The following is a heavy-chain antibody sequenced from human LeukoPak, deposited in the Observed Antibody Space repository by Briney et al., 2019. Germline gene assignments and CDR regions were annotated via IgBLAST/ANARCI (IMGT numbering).Heavy chain of an antibody. Sequence: PGGSLRLSCAASGFTFDDYAMHWVRQAPGKGLEWVSLIGWDGGSTYYVDSVKGRFTISRDNSKNSLYLKMNSLRAEDTALYYCAKERFEYSGSPILDYWGQGTLVTVSS. V-gene: IGHV3-43D*03. D-gene: IGHD6-6*01. J-gene: IGHJ4*02. CDR1: GFTFDDYA. CDR2: IGWDGGST. CDR3: AKERFEYSGSPILDY.